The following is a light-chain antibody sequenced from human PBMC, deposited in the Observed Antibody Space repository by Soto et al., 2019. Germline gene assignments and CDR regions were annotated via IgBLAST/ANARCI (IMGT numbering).Light chain of an antibody. CDR3: QQYNTYRT. V-gene: IGKV1-5*03. CDR2: KAS. J-gene: IGKJ1*01. CDR1: QRISSW. Sequence: DIQMTQSPSTLSASVGDRVTITCRASQRISSWLAWYQQKPGKAPKLLNYKASSLESGVPSRFSGSGSGTEFTLTISSLQPDDFATYYCQQYNTYRTFGQGTKVEI.